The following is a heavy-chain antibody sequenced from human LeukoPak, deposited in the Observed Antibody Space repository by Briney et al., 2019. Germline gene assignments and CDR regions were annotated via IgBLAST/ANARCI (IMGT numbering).Heavy chain of an antibody. CDR2: IYYSGST. D-gene: IGHD1-26*01. CDR3: ASCHLLGAPCEY. V-gene: IGHV4-59*01. J-gene: IGHJ4*02. CDR1: GGSTSSYY. Sequence: SETLSLTCTVSGGSTSSYYWSWIRQPPGKGLEWIGYIYYSGSTNYKPSLKSRVTISVDTSKNQFSLKLSSVTAADMAVYYCASCHLLGAPCEYWGQGTLVTVSS.